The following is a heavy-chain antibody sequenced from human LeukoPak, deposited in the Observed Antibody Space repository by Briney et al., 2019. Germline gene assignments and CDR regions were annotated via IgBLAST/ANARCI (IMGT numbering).Heavy chain of an antibody. CDR3: ARGRYSSSWYPNF. Sequence: GGSLRLSCAASGFTFSSYSMNWVRQAPGKGLEWVSYISSSSSTIYYADSVKGRFTISRDNAKNSLYLQMNSLRAGDTAVYYCARGRYSSSWYPNFWGQGTLVTVSS. CDR2: ISSSSSTI. V-gene: IGHV3-48*04. J-gene: IGHJ4*02. CDR1: GFTFSSYS. D-gene: IGHD6-13*01.